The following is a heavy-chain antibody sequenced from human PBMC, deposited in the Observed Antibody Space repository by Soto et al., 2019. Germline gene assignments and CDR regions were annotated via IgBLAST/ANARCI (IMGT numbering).Heavy chain of an antibody. Sequence: QLQLQESGPRLVKPSETLSLTCTVSGGSISSSTNYWGWIRQSPGKGREWIGNIFYSGSIYYNLSLKGRGTIYDDTSKNQFPLRLSSVTAADTAVYYCARQGLLVTRTAFDYWGQGALVTVSS. V-gene: IGHV4-39*01. CDR2: IFYSGSI. CDR1: GGSISSSTNY. D-gene: IGHD3-9*01. CDR3: ARQGLLVTRTAFDY. J-gene: IGHJ4*02.